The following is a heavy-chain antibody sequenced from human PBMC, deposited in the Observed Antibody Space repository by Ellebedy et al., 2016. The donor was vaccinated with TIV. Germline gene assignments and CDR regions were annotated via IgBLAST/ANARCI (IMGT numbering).Heavy chain of an antibody. CDR1: GDSISSTNW. Sequence: MPGGSLRLSCGVSGDSISSTNWWTWVRQPPGKGLEWIGQVYPSGTTMYNPSLKGRVTMSVDKSKNQFSLKLTSVTAADTAVYFCARYLHWSTGDHFYAMDVWGQGTKVTVSS. J-gene: IGHJ6*02. D-gene: IGHD3-9*01. CDR2: VYPSGTT. V-gene: IGHV4-4*01. CDR3: ARYLHWSTGDHFYAMDV.